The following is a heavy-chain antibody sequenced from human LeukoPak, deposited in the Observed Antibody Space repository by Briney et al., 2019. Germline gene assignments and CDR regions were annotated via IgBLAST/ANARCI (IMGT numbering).Heavy chain of an antibody. D-gene: IGHD2-2*01. V-gene: IGHV1-2*02. CDR2: INPNSGGT. CDR3: ARGACRGTSCKGWFDP. J-gene: IGHJ5*02. Sequence: GASVKVSCKASGYTFTGCYMHWVRQAPGQGLEWMGWINPNSGGTNYAQKFQGRVTTARDTSISTAYMELSRLRSDDTAVYYCARGACRGTSCKGWFDPWGQGTLVTVSS. CDR1: GYTFTGCY.